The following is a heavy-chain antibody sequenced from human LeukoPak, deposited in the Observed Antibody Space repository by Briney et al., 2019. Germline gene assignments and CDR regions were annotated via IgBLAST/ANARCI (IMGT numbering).Heavy chain of an antibody. Sequence: GGSLRLSCVVSGFTFSNYAMSWVRQAPGKGLEWVSVISGGGSTTYYAASVKGRFTISRDNSKNTLYLQMNSLRAEDTAVYYCAKGPSDIVVSYYGMDVWGQGTTVTVSS. V-gene: IGHV3-23*01. J-gene: IGHJ6*02. CDR1: GFTFSNYA. CDR3: AKGPSDIVVSYYGMDV. D-gene: IGHD5-12*01. CDR2: ISGGGSTT.